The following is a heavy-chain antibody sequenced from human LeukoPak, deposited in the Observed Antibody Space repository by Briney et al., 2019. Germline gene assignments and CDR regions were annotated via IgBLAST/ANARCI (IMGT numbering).Heavy chain of an antibody. Sequence: GSSVEVSCKAPGGTFSKSGFSWVRQAPEQGLEWMGGNVPVFGTVSYAQKFQDRVTITADDFTTTAYMELSSLRSEDTAVYYCARWAGTCTIASCYTPLDYWGQRTLVTVST. J-gene: IGHJ4*02. CDR2: NVPVFGTV. D-gene: IGHD2-2*02. V-gene: IGHV1-69*01. CDR3: ARWAGTCTIASCYTPLDY. CDR1: GGTFSKSG.